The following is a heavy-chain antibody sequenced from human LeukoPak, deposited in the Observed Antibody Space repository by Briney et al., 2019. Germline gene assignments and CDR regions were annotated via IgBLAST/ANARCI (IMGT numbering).Heavy chain of an antibody. D-gene: IGHD1-26*01. CDR1: GFTFSSYS. CDR3: ARNIVGATSDAFDI. J-gene: IGHJ3*02. CDR2: ISSSSSYI. V-gene: IGHV3-21*01. Sequence: GGSLGLSCAASGFTFSSYSMNWVRQAPGKGLEWVSSISSSSSYIYYADSVKGRFTISRDNAKNSLYLQMNSLRAEDTAVYYCARNIVGATSDAFDIWGQGTMVTVSS.